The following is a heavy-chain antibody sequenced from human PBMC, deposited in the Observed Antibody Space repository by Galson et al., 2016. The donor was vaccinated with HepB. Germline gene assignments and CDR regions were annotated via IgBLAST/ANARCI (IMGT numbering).Heavy chain of an antibody. J-gene: IGHJ6*02. CDR1: GFTFSDSP. CDR3: SRGIAAPDDYYYSYNMDV. D-gene: IGHD6-13*01. V-gene: IGHV3-73*01. CDR2: IRTKVKSYAT. Sequence: SLRLSCAASGFTFSDSPLHWVRQASGKGLEWVGRIRTKVKSYATAYAVSVKGRFTISRDDSKNTAYLQMDRLKSEDTAVYYCSRGIAAPDDYYYSYNMDVWGQGTTVTVSS.